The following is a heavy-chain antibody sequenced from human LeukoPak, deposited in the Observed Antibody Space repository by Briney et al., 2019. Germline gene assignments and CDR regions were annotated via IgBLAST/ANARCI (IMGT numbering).Heavy chain of an antibody. Sequence: GGSLRLSCAASGFTFSSYAMSWVRQAPGKGLEWVSAISGSGGSTYYADSVKGRFTISRDNSKNTLYLQMNSLRAEDTAVYYCAKLGSGWSKGVYYYYGMDVWGQGTTVTDSS. CDR3: AKLGSGWSKGVYYYYGMDV. CDR2: ISGSGGST. V-gene: IGHV3-23*01. CDR1: GFTFSSYA. J-gene: IGHJ6*02. D-gene: IGHD6-19*01.